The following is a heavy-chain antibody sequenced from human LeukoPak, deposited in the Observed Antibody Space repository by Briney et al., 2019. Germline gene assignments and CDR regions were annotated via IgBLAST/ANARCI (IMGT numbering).Heavy chain of an antibody. CDR1: GLTFDAYA. J-gene: IGHJ4*02. V-gene: IGHV3-48*01. D-gene: IGHD3-16*02. CDR2: ITSSSSTI. CDR3: AREGIIWGTYRYFDY. Sequence: GGSLRLSCAASGLTFDAYAMNWVRQAPGKGLEWLSYITSSSSTIYYADSVKGRFTISRDNAKNSLYLQMNSLRAEDTAVYYCAREGIIWGTYRYFDYWGQGTLVTVSS.